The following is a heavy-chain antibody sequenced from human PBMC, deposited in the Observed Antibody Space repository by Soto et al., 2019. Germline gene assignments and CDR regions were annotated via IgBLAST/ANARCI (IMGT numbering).Heavy chain of an antibody. Sequence: GGSMRLSYAASGFNFSGYSMSWVRQEQGKGLEWVSYISSSSSTIYYADSVKGRFTISRDNAKNSLYLQMNSLRDEDTAVYYCARESRSNSIAAAGTGDDYWGQGTLVTVSS. CDR2: ISSSSSTI. V-gene: IGHV3-48*02. CDR1: GFNFSGYS. J-gene: IGHJ4*02. CDR3: ARESRSNSIAAAGTGDDY. D-gene: IGHD6-13*01.